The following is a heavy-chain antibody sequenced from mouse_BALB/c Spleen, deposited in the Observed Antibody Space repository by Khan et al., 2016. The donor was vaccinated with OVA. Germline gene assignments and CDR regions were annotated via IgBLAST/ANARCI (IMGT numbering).Heavy chain of an antibody. CDR2: IVPENGNT. V-gene: IGHV14-1*02. D-gene: IGHD2-1*01. CDR1: GFTIKDYY. Sequence: VQLQQSGAELVRPGALVKLSCKASGFTIKDYYMYWVKQRPGEGLEWIGWIVPENGNTIYDPKFQDKASITADTPSNTAYLQLSSLTSEDTADYYCVRRGYGNYWFAYWGQGTLVTVSA. J-gene: IGHJ3*01. CDR3: VRRGYGNYWFAY.